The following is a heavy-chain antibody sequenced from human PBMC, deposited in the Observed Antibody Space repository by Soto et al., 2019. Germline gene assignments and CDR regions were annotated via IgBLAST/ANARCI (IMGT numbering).Heavy chain of an antibody. Sequence: GRTMRRPWFPCPCSLSSYSMSWVRQTPGKGLEWASPSCCSGGSTYYAYSVKCRFTISRDNSKNTLYLQMNSLRAEDTAVYYCAKDRDSAARPGHLDAFDIWGQGTMVAVSS. J-gene: IGHJ3*02. CDR3: AKDRDSAARPGHLDAFDI. CDR1: PCSLSSYS. V-gene: IGHV3-23*01. CDR2: SCCSGGST. D-gene: IGHD6-6*01.